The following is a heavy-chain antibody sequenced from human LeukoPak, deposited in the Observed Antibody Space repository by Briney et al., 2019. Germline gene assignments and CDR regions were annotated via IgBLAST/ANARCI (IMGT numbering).Heavy chain of an antibody. CDR2: IRGSGDST. J-gene: IGHJ3*02. D-gene: IGHD2-15*01. Sequence: GGSLRLSCAASGFTFSSHPMSWVRLAPGKGLEWVSSIRGSGDSTYYADSVKGRFTISRDNSKNTLYLQMNSLRAEDTAVYYCAKDPFPSGSVGAFDIWGQGTMVTVSS. CDR3: AKDPFPSGSVGAFDI. V-gene: IGHV3-23*01. CDR1: GFTFSSHP.